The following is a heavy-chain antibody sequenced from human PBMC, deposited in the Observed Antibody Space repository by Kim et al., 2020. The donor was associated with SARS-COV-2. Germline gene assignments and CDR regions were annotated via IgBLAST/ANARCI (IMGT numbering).Heavy chain of an antibody. CDR3: ARERGAGYSSGWYYYYYYMAV. D-gene: IGHD6-19*01. V-gene: IGHV3-21*01. CDR2: ISSSSSYI. J-gene: IGHJ6*03. Sequence: GGSLRLSCAASGFTFSSYSMNWVRQAPGKGLEWVSSISSSSSYIYYADSVKGRFTISRDNAKNSLYLQMNSLRAEDTAVYYCARERGAGYSSGWYYYYYYMAVWGKGTTVTVPS. CDR1: GFTFSSYS.